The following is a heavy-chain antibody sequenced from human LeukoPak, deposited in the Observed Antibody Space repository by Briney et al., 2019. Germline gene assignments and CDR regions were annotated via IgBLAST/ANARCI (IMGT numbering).Heavy chain of an antibody. J-gene: IGHJ3*02. CDR2: INSDGSTT. D-gene: IGHD7-27*01. CDR1: GFSFSNYW. Sequence: GGSLRLSCAASGFSFSNYWMCWVRQAPGKGLVCVSRINSDGSTTTYADSVKGRFTISRDNTKNTLYLQMNSLRAEDSALYYCARIRESLGLGAFDIWGQGTMVTVSS. CDR3: ARIRESLGLGAFDI. V-gene: IGHV3-74*03.